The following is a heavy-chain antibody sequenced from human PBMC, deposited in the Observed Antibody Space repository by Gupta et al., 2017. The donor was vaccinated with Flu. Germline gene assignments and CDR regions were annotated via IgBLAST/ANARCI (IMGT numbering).Heavy chain of an antibody. Sequence: QLQLQESGPGLMKPSETLSLTCTVSGGSISSRSFYWGWIRQPPGKGLEWIGSISYSGSTYYNPSLKSRVIISGDTSKNQFSLSLSAVTAADTAVYYCARQTTRTGNRDAFDIWGQGTMVTVSS. D-gene: IGHD3-9*01. CDR1: GGSISSRSFY. V-gene: IGHV4-39*01. J-gene: IGHJ3*02. CDR3: ARQTTRTGNRDAFDI. CDR2: ISYSGST.